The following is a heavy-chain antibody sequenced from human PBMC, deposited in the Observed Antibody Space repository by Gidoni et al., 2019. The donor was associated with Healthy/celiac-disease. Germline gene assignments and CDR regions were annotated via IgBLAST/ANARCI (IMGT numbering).Heavy chain of an antibody. J-gene: IGHJ5*02. V-gene: IGHV3-21*01. CDR1: CFTFSSYS. CDR2: ISSSSSYI. CDR3: ARKYGDERGWFDP. Sequence: EVQLVESGGGLVKPGGSLRLSCAASCFTFSSYSLNWVRQAPGKGLEWVSSISSSSSYIYYADSVKGRFTISRDNAKNSLYLQMNSLRAEDTAVYYCARKYGDERGWFDPWGQGTLVTVSS. D-gene: IGHD4-17*01.